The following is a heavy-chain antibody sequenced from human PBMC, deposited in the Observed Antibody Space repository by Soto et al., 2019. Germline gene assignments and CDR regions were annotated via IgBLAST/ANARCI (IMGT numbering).Heavy chain of an antibody. V-gene: IGHV3-21*01. Sequence: GGSLRLSCAASGFTFSSYSMNWVRQAPGKGLEWVSSISSSSSYIYYADSVKGRFTISRDNAKNSLYLQMNSLRAEDTAVYYCARAISSSSAPTYYYNYGMDVWGQGTTVTVSS. CDR2: ISSSSSYI. CDR3: ARAISSSSAPTYYYNYGMDV. J-gene: IGHJ6*02. CDR1: GFTFSSYS. D-gene: IGHD6-6*01.